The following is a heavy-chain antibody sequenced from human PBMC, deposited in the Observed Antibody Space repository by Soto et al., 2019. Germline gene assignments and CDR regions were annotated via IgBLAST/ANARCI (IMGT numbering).Heavy chain of an antibody. D-gene: IGHD2-8*01. J-gene: IGHJ6*02. CDR1: GYTFTSYD. V-gene: IGHV1-8*01. CDR2: MNPNSGNT. CDR3: ARVMGHYYGMDV. Sequence: AASVKVSCKASGYTFTSYDINWVRQATGQGLEWMGWMNPNSGNTGYAQKFQGRVTMTRNTSISTAYMELSSLRSEDTAVYYCARVMGHYYGMDVWGQGTTVTVSS.